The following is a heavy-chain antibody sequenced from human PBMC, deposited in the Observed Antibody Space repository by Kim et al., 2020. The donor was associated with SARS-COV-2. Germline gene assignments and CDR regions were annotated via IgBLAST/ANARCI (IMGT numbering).Heavy chain of an antibody. J-gene: IGHJ6*02. CDR1: GYSFTSYW. D-gene: IGHD6-13*01. CDR2: IYPGDSDT. CDR3: ARRGRIAAAGTYYYYYGMDV. Sequence: GESLKISCKGSGYSFTSYWIGWVRQMPGKGLEWMGIIYPGDSDTRYSPSFQGQVTISADKSISTAYLQWSSLKASDTAMYYCARRGRIAAAGTYYYYYGMDVWGQGTTVTVSS. V-gene: IGHV5-51*01.